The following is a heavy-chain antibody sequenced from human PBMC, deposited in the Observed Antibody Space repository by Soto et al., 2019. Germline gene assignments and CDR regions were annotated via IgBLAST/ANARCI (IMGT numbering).Heavy chain of an antibody. J-gene: IGHJ1*01. D-gene: IGHD2-15*01. Sequence: QVQLVQSGAEVKKPGASVKASCKASGYIFTAYSLHWVRQAPGQGLEWMGVVNPSGGSTNYAQKFQGRINMTRDTSTSTVYMDLSSLTSEDTAVYYCAREENCSDGICYSEYFQRWGQGTLVTVSS. V-gene: IGHV1-46*01. CDR1: GYIFTAYS. CDR3: AREENCSDGICYSEYFQR. CDR2: VNPSGGST.